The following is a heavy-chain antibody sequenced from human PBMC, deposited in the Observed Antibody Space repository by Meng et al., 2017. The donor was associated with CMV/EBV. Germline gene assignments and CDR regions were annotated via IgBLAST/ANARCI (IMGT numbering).Heavy chain of an antibody. CDR1: GFTFSNAW. D-gene: IGHD2-2*02. J-gene: IGHJ6*02. CDR3: TTEETYCSSTSCYTGSYYYYGMDV. Sequence: GESLKISCAASGFTFSNAWMSWVRQAPGKGLEWVGRIKSKTDGGTTDYAAPVKGRITISRDDSKNTLYLQMNSLKTEDTAVYYCTTEETYCSSTSCYTGSYYYYGMDVWGQGTTVTVSS. CDR2: IKSKTDGGTT. V-gene: IGHV3-15*01.